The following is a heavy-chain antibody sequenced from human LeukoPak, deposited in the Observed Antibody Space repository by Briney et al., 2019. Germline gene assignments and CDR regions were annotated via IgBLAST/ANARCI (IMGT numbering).Heavy chain of an antibody. CDR2: MNPNSGNT. D-gene: IGHD6-6*01. J-gene: IGHJ5*02. V-gene: IGHV1-8*01. CDR3: ARTMYSSSPSFSYNWFDP. CDR1: GYTFTSYD. Sequence: GASVRASCKASGYTFTSYDINWVRQATGQGLEWMGWMNPNSGNTGYAQKFQGRVTMTRNTSISTAYMELSSLRSEDTAVYYCARTMYSSSPSFSYNWFDPWGQGTLVTVSS.